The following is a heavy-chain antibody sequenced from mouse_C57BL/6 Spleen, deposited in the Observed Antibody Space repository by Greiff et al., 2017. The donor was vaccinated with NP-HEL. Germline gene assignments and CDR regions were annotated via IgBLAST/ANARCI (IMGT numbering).Heavy chain of an antibody. V-gene: IGHV1-64*01. D-gene: IGHD4-1*01. Sequence: QVHVKQSGAELVKPGASVKLSCKASGYTFTSYWMHWVKQRPGQGLEWIGMIHPNSGSTNYNEKFKSKATLTVDKSSSTAYMQLSSLTSEDSAVYYCARDWDGYFDVWGTGTTVTVSS. CDR1: GYTFTSYW. J-gene: IGHJ1*03. CDR2: IHPNSGST. CDR3: ARDWDGYFDV.